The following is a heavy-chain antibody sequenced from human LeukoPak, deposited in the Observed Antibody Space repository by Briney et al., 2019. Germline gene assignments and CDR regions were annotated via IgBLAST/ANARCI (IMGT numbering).Heavy chain of an antibody. CDR3: ARDRGTGPNFDY. CDR2: IYTSGST. J-gene: IGHJ4*02. Sequence: SQTLSLTCTVSGGSISSGSYYWSWIRQPAGKGLEWIGRIYTSGSTNYNPSLKSRVTISVDTSKNQFSPKLSSVTAADTAVYYCARDRGTGPNFDYWGQGTLVTVSS. D-gene: IGHD3-10*01. V-gene: IGHV4-61*02. CDR1: GGSISSGSYY.